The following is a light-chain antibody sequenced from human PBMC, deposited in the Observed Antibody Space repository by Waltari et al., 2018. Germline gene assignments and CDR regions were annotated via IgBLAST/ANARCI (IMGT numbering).Light chain of an antibody. CDR2: AAS. J-gene: IGKJ1*01. CDR3: QQLNSYQWT. Sequence: IQLTPSPSSLSASVGDRVTITCRASQGINNYVAWYQQKPGKAPKLLIYAASTLQSGVPSRFSGSGSGTDFTLTISSLQPEDFASYYCQQLNSYQWTFGQGTKVEVK. V-gene: IGKV1-9*01. CDR1: QGINNY.